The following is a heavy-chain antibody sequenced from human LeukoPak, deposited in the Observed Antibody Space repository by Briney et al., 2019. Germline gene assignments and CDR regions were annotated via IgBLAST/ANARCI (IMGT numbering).Heavy chain of an antibody. CDR3: ARDRSRKYDSSGYYYVGDAFDI. CDR2: IYYSGST. J-gene: IGHJ3*02. D-gene: IGHD3-22*01. Sequence: SETLSLTCAVYGGSFSGYYWSWIRQPPGKGLEWIGYIYYSGSTNYNPSLKSRVTISVDTSKNQFSLKLSSVTAADTAVYYCARDRSRKYDSSGYYYVGDAFDIWGQGTMVTVSS. V-gene: IGHV4-59*01. CDR1: GGSFSGYY.